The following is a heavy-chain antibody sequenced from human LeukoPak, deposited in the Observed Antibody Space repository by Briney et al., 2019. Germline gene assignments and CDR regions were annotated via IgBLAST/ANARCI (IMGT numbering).Heavy chain of an antibody. J-gene: IGHJ3*02. CDR1: GGSISSYY. D-gene: IGHD3-22*01. CDR3: AREGWYYYDSSGENAFDI. CDR2: IYYSGST. Sequence: SETLSLTRTVSGGSISSYYWSWIRQPPGKGLEWIGYIYYSGSTNYNPSLKSRVTISVDTSKNQFSLKLSSVTAADTAVYYCAREGWYYYDSSGENAFDIWGQGRMATVSS. V-gene: IGHV4-59*01.